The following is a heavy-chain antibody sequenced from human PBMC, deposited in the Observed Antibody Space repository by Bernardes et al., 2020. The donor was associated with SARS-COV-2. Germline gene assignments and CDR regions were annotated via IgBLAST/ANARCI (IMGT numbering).Heavy chain of an antibody. CDR3: ARDEEPRTGTNFDY. CDR2: MNPSSGNT. V-gene: IGHV1-8*01. Sequence: WMAFWYTFSSYGINWVRQATGQGREWVGWMNPSSGNTGFAQKFQGRVTMTTDTSTSTAYMELRSLRSDDTAVYYCARDEEPRTGTNFDYWGQGTLVTVSS. D-gene: IGHD1-1*01. CDR1: WYTFSSYG. J-gene: IGHJ4*02.